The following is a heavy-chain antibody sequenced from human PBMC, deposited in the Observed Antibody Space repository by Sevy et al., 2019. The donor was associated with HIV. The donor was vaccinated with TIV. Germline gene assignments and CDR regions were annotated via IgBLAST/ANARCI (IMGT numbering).Heavy chain of an antibody. Sequence: SETLSLTCTVSGGYISSYYWSWIRQPPGKGLEWIGYIYYSGSTNYNPALKSRVTISVDTSKNQFSLKLSSVTAADTAVYYCARVEAAAGTGIGGIDYWGQGTLVTVSS. CDR1: GGYISSYY. V-gene: IGHV4-59*01. CDR2: IYYSGST. D-gene: IGHD6-13*01. CDR3: ARVEAAAGTGIGGIDY. J-gene: IGHJ4*02.